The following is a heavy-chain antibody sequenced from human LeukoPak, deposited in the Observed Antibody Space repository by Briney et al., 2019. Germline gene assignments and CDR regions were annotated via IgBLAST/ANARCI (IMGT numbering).Heavy chain of an antibody. V-gene: IGHV3-30*02. CDR3: AKGYYFDILSGSSSLDS. CDR2: IRYDGSNK. CDR1: GFTFSTFG. Sequence: GGSLRLSCAASGFAASGFTFSTFGMHWVRQAPGKGLEWVAFIRYDGSNKYYADSVKGRFTISRDDSKNTLYLQMNSLRAEDTAAYYCAKGYYFDILSGSSSLDSWGQGTLVTVSS. D-gene: IGHD3-9*01. J-gene: IGHJ4*02.